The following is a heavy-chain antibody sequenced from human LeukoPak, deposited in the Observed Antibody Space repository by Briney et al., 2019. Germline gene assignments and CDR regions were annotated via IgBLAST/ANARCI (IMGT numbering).Heavy chain of an antibody. J-gene: IGHJ6*03. CDR1: GGSISSYY. V-gene: IGHV4-4*07. D-gene: IGHD2-2*01. CDR3: ARMKGVPAAILRPHYMDV. CDR2: IYTSGST. Sequence: SETLSLTCTVSGGSISSYYWSWIRQPAGKGLEWIGRIYTSGSTNYNPSLKSRVTMSVDTSKNQFSLKLSSVTAADMAVYYCARMKGVPAAILRPHYMDVWGKGTTVTVSS.